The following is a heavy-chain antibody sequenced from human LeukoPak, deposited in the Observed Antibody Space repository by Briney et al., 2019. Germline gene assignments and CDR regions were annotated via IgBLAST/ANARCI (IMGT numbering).Heavy chain of an antibody. J-gene: IGHJ4*02. D-gene: IGHD3-16*01. Sequence: KPGGSLRLSCSASGFTFSDYDMNWVRRAPGEGLEWVSSISGLSTHIYYGVSVKGRFSISRDNAKNSVYLQMNSLGVEDTSIYYCGRAFPPLRTSSAGDLWGQGILVTVSS. CDR3: GRAFPPLRTSSAGDL. CDR2: ISGLSTHI. CDR1: GFTFSDYD. V-gene: IGHV3-69-1*02.